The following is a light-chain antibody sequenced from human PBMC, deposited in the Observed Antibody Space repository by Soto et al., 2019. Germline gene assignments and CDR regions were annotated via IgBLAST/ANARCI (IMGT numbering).Light chain of an antibody. CDR3: QQSYTAPHT. V-gene: IGKV1-39*01. CDR2: LAS. J-gene: IGKJ2*01. Sequence: DIPMTQSPSSLSASVGDRVTIACRASQNIVRYLNWYQQKPGNAPKLLIYLASNLQTGVPSRFSGSGSGRDFTLTISSLQPEDFATYYCQQSYTAPHTFGQGTKLQI. CDR1: QNIVRY.